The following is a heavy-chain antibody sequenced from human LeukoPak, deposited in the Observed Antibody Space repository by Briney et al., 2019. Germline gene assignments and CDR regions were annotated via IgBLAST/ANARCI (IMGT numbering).Heavy chain of an antibody. Sequence: ASVKVSCKASGYTFTSYGISWVRQAPGQGLEWMGWISAYNGDTDYAQKLQGRVTMTTDTSTSTAYMELRSLRSDDTAVYYCARGFMANLERLLSAWGQGTLVTVSS. CDR2: ISAYNGDT. CDR3: ARGFMANLERLLSA. J-gene: IGHJ5*02. CDR1: GYTFTSYG. D-gene: IGHD3-3*01. V-gene: IGHV1-18*01.